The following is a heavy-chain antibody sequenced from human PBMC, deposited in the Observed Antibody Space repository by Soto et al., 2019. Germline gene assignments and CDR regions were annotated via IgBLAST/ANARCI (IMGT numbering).Heavy chain of an antibody. J-gene: IGHJ4*02. V-gene: IGHV4-34*01. CDR2: INHSGST. Sequence: QVQLQQWGAGLLKPSETLSLTCAVYGESFSGYYWTWIRQPPGKGLEWIGEINHSGSTNYNTSLKSRATISVATSKNPFSLTLSSVTAAATAVYYCARDRRSYSDYFDYWGQGTLVTVSS. CDR3: ARDRRSYSDYFDY. CDR1: GESFSGYY. D-gene: IGHD1-26*01.